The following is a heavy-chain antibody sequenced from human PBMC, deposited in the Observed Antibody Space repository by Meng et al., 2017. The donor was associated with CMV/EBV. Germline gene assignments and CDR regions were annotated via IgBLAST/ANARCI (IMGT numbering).Heavy chain of an antibody. CDR2: INHSGST. D-gene: IGHD1-26*01. Sequence: VQLPQWGARLFKPSETRAPHCAVYGGSFSGYYWSWIRQPPGKGLEWIGEINHSGSTNYNPSLKSRVTISVDTSKNQFSLKLSSVTAADTAVYYCARGVGATGKADYWGQVTLVTVSS. V-gene: IGHV4-34*01. CDR1: GGSFSGYY. J-gene: IGHJ4*02. CDR3: ARGVGATGKADY.